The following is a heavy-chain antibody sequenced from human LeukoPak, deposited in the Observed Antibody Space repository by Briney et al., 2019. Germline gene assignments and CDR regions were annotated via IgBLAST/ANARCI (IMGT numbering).Heavy chain of an antibody. CDR3: ARDLGNFGSGSAHFDL. V-gene: IGHV3-48*02. J-gene: IGHJ4*02. CDR2: ISGNSFTI. Sequence: GGSLRLSCAASGFTFISYSMNWVRQAPGKGLEWVPYISGNSFTINYADSVKGRFTISRDNAKNSLYLQMNSLRDEDTALYSCARDLGNFGSGSAHFDLWGQGTQVIVSS. D-gene: IGHD3-10*01. CDR1: GFTFISYS.